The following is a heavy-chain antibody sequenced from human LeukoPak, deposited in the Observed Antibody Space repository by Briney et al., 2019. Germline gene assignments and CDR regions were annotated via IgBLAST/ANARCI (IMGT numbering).Heavy chain of an antibody. Sequence: GGSLRLSCAASGFTFSSYGMHWVRQAPGKGLEWVAVISDDGSNKYYADSVKGRFTISRDNSKNTLYLQMNSLRAEDTAVYYCAKEAENYYDSSGYYGYWGQGTLVTVYS. J-gene: IGHJ4*02. CDR1: GFTFSSYG. V-gene: IGHV3-30*18. D-gene: IGHD3-22*01. CDR2: ISDDGSNK. CDR3: AKEAENYYDSSGYYGY.